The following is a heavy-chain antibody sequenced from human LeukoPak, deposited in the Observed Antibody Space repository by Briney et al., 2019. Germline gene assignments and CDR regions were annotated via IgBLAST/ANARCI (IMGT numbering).Heavy chain of an antibody. CDR2: ISGSGGST. CDR3: AKDIAAAGRYNWFDP. J-gene: IGHJ5*02. CDR1: GFTFSSYA. Sequence: GGSLRLSCAASGFTFSSYAMSWVRQAPGKGLEWVSAISGSGGSTYYADSVKGRFTISRDNSKNTLYLQMNSLRAEDTAVYYCAKDIAAAGRYNWFDPWGRGTLVTVSS. D-gene: IGHD6-13*01. V-gene: IGHV3-23*01.